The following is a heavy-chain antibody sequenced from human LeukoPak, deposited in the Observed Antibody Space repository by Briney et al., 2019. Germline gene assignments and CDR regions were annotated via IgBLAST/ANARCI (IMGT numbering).Heavy chain of an antibody. CDR3: ARDSDPYCGGDCRPFDY. D-gene: IGHD2-21*02. V-gene: IGHV4-39*07. Sequence: SETLSLTCTVSGGSFGSSPYYWGWIRQPPGKGLEYIGIISYSGRTYYSPSLKSRVTISVDTSKNQFSLKVNSVTAADTALYYCARDSDPYCGGDCRPFDYWGQGTLVTVSS. J-gene: IGHJ4*02. CDR1: GGSFGSSPYY. CDR2: ISYSGRT.